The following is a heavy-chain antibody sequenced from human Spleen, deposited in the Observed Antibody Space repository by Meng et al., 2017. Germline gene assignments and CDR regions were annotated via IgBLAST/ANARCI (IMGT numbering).Heavy chain of an antibody. CDR2: IIPIFGTA. Sequence: SVKVSCKASGGTFSSYAISWVRQAPGQGLEWMGGIIPIFGTANYAQKFQGRVTITRDTSATTAYMELSSLRSEDTAVYYCARGGGDSSNYPFDYWGQGTLVTVSS. D-gene: IGHD4-11*01. J-gene: IGHJ4*02. V-gene: IGHV1-69*05. CDR3: ARGGGDSSNYPFDY. CDR1: GGTFSSYA.